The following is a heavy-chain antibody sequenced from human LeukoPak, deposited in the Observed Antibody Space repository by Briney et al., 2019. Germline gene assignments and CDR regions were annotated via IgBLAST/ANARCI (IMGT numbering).Heavy chain of an antibody. CDR3: ARSKSYSSGWTDFDC. CDR2: IGTAGNT. Sequence: GGSLRLSCAASGFTFSSHDMHWVRQPTGKGLERVSVIGTAGNTYYTDSVKGRFTISRENAKNSLYLQMDNLRAEDTAVYYCARSKSYSSGWTDFDCGGQGTLVTVSS. J-gene: IGHJ4*02. CDR1: GFTFSSHD. V-gene: IGHV3-13*01. D-gene: IGHD6-19*01.